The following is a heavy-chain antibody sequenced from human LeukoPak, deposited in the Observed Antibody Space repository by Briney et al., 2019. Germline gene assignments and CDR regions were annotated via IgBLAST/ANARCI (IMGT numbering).Heavy chain of an antibody. CDR2: INPSAGST. Sequence: GGSLRLSCVASGFTFSRYGMHWVRQAPGQGLEWMAIINPSAGSTDYARKFQGRVTVTSDTSTSTVYMELSSLTSEDTAVYYCARVPNWRYYLDYWDQGTLVTVSS. CDR3: ARVPNWRYYLDY. J-gene: IGHJ4*02. D-gene: IGHD2-8*01. V-gene: IGHV1-46*01. CDR1: GFTFSRYG.